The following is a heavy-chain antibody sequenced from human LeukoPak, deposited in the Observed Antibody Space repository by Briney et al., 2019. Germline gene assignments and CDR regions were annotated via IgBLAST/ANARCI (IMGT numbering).Heavy chain of an antibody. CDR2: IYTSGST. CDR3: ARDPLKGFDY. V-gene: IGHV4-4*07. CDR1: GGSLSSYY. J-gene: IGHJ4*02. Sequence: SETLSLTCTVSGGSLSSYYWNWIRQPAGKGLEWIGRIYTSGSTNYNPSLKSRVTMSLDTSKNQISLKLSAVTAADTAVYYCARDPLKGFDYWGQGMLVTVSS.